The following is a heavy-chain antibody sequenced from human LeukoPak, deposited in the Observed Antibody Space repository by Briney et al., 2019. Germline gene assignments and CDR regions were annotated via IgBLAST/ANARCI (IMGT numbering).Heavy chain of an antibody. V-gene: IGHV4-38-2*02. D-gene: IGHD3-10*01. CDR1: GYSISSGYY. Sequence: SETLSLTCTVSGYSISSGYYWGWIRQPPGKGLEWIGSIYHSGSTYYNPSLKSRVTISVDTSKNQFSLKLSSVSAADTAVYYCATIYGSGYWGQGTLVTVSS. CDR2: IYHSGST. J-gene: IGHJ4*02. CDR3: ATIYGSGY.